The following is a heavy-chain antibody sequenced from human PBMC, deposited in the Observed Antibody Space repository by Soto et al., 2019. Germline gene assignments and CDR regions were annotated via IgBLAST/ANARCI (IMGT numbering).Heavy chain of an antibody. D-gene: IGHD5-18*01. V-gene: IGHV3-64D*09. J-gene: IGHJ4*02. CDR1: GFTFSSYA. CDR2: ISSNGGST. Sequence: GGSLRLSCSASGFTFSSYAMHWVRQAPGKGLEYVSAISSNGGSTYYTDSVKGRFTITRDNSKNTLYLQKSSLRAEDTAVYYCVKDPVDAAMVTEAYFDDWGQGSRVTVSS. CDR3: VKDPVDAAMVTEAYFDD.